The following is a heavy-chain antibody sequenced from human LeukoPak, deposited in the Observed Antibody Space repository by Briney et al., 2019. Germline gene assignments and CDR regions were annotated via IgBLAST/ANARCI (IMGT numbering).Heavy chain of an antibody. J-gene: IGHJ1*01. V-gene: IGHV3-48*03. CDR3: ASISYGDYEH. CDR2: ISSGGSTI. CDR1: GFTFSSYE. Sequence: GGSLRLSCAASGFTFSSYEMNWVRQAPGKGLEWVSYISSGGSTIYYADSVKGRFTISRDNAKNALYLQMNSLRAEDTAVYYCASISYGDYEHWGQGTLVTVSS. D-gene: IGHD4-17*01.